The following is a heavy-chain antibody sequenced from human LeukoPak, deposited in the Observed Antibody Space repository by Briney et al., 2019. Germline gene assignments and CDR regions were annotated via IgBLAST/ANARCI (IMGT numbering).Heavy chain of an antibody. D-gene: IGHD4-17*01. V-gene: IGHV3-21*01. CDR3: ARDPGYGHYMILRVDF. CDR1: GFTFSSYS. J-gene: IGHJ3*01. Sequence: GGSLRLSCAASGFTFSSYSMNWVRQAPGKRLEWGSSIIGTSTYIQYAESVKGRFTISRHNAKNSLYLQMNSVRAEHKAVYYWARDPGYGHYMILRVDFWGQGTMVTVSS. CDR2: IIGTSTYI.